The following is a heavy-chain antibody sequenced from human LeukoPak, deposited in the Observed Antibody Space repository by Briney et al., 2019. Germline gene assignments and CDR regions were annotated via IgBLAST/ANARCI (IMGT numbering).Heavy chain of an antibody. Sequence: GGSLRLSCAASGFTFSSYSMNWVRQAPGKGLEWVSSISSSSSYIYYADSVKGRFTISRDNSKNTLYLQMNSLRAEDTAVYYCAKEVIAAYYYGSGSWGQGTLVTVSS. CDR3: AKEVIAAYYYGSGS. CDR1: GFTFSSYS. J-gene: IGHJ4*02. CDR2: ISSSSSYI. V-gene: IGHV3-21*01. D-gene: IGHD3-10*01.